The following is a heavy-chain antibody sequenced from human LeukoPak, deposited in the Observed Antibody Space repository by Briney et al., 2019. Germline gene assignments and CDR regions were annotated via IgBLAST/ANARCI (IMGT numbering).Heavy chain of an antibody. CDR2: TIPIFHTA. Sequence: SVRVSCKASGGIFSTFAISWVRQAPGQGLEWMGGTIPIFHTANYAQKFQGRVTVTADESTSTAYMELSSLRSEDTAVYYCARVGYCSGGSCSRLGAYMDVWGKGTTVTVSS. CDR1: GGIFSTFA. CDR3: ARVGYCSGGSCSRLGAYMDV. V-gene: IGHV1-69*13. D-gene: IGHD2-15*01. J-gene: IGHJ6*03.